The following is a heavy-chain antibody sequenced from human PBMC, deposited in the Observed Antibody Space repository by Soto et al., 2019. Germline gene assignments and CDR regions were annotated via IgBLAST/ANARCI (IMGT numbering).Heavy chain of an antibody. Sequence: PGASLRLSCAASGYTFSNSAMSWVRQAPGKGLEWVSSISGGGSSTYYADSVKGRFTISRDKSKNTLYLQMYSLRAEDTAVYYCAKVPAYDYVWGTYYYFDYWGLGALVTVSS. J-gene: IGHJ4*02. D-gene: IGHD3-16*01. CDR1: GYTFSNSA. V-gene: IGHV3-23*01. CDR2: ISGGGSST. CDR3: AKVPAYDYVWGTYYYFDY.